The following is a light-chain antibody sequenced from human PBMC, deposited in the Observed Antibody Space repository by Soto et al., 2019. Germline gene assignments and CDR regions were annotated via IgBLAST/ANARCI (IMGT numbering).Light chain of an antibody. J-gene: IGKJ1*01. V-gene: IGKV1-6*01. Sequence: AIQMTQSPSSLSASVGDRVTITCRASQGIRDELGWYQQKAGRAPNLLISAASRLLSVVPSRFSGRGSGTDFTLTISSLPAEDFATYYCLQDYDYPRTFGQGTKVELK. CDR2: AAS. CDR1: QGIRDE. CDR3: LQDYDYPRT.